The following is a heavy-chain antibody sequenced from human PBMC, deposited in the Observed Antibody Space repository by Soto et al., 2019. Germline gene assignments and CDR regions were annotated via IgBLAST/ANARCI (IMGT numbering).Heavy chain of an antibody. CDR1: GGSFIGYY. CDR3: ATLGHYDFWSGFRKGNWFDP. D-gene: IGHD3-3*01. V-gene: IGHV4-34*01. CDR2: TNHSGST. Sequence: QVQLQQWGAGLLKPSETVSLTCAVYGGSFIGYYGTWIRQPPGKGLEWSGETNHSGSTNYNPSLKSRVTISADTSKNQFSLRLSSVTAADTAVYYCATLGHYDFWSGFRKGNWFDPWGQGTLVTVSS. J-gene: IGHJ5*02.